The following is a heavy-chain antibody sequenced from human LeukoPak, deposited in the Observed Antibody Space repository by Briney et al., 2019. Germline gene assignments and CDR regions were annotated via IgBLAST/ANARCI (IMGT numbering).Heavy chain of an antibody. CDR3: ARDRYSSSSFYFDY. Sequence: SETLSLTCTVSGSSVNSGDSYWSWIRQSPGKGLEWIGYIYYSGNTYYSPSLRSRVTISMDTSKNQFSLKLTSLTAADTAVYYCARDRYSSSSFYFDYWGQGALVTVSS. J-gene: IGHJ4*02. CDR2: IYYSGNT. D-gene: IGHD6-13*01. CDR1: GSSVNSGDSY. V-gene: IGHV4-30-4*08.